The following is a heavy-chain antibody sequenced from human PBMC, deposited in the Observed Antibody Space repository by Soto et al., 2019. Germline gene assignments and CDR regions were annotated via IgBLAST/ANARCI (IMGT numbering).Heavy chain of an antibody. CDR1: GGSISSYY. CDR3: VRDMQLWRLDS. CDR2: FYYSGST. D-gene: IGHD2-21*01. J-gene: IGHJ4*02. Sequence: SETLSLTCTVSGGSISSYYWSWIRQPPGKGLEWIGYFYYSGSTNYNPSLKSRVTISVDTSKNQFSLKLRSVTAADTAVYYCVRDMQLWRLDSWGQGTLVTVSS. V-gene: IGHV4-59*01.